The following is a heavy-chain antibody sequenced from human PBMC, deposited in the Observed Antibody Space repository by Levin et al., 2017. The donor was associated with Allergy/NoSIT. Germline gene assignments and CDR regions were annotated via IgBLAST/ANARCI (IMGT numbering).Heavy chain of an antibody. CDR3: ARALKYQLLDYFDY. Sequence: PGGSLRLSCAASGFTFSSYGMHWVRQAPGKGLEWVAVIWYDGSNKYYADSVKGRFTISRDNSKNTLYLQMNSLRAEDTAVYYCARALKYQLLDYFDYWGQGTLVTVSS. V-gene: IGHV3-33*01. D-gene: IGHD2-2*01. J-gene: IGHJ4*02. CDR2: IWYDGSNK. CDR1: GFTFSSYG.